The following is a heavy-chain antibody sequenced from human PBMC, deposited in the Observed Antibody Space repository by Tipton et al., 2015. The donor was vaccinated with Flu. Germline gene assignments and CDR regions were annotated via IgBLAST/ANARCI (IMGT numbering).Heavy chain of an antibody. V-gene: IGHV3-53*01. Sequence: VQLVQSGGGLIQPGGSLRLSCAASGFTVSSNYMSWVRQAPGKGLGWVSVIYSGGSTYYADSVKGRFTISRDNSKNTPYLQMNSLRAEDTAVYYCARDRVNYDFWSGSSFDGMDVWGQGTTVTVSS. CDR3: ARDRVNYDFWSGSSFDGMDV. D-gene: IGHD3-3*01. J-gene: IGHJ6*02. CDR1: GFTVSSNY. CDR2: IYSGGST.